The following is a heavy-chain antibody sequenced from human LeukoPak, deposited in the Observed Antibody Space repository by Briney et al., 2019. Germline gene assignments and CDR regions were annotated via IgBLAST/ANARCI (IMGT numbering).Heavy chain of an antibody. J-gene: IGHJ4*02. CDR1: GFTFNSYA. CDR2: IRYDGSNK. V-gene: IGHV3-30*02. Sequence: PGGSLRLSCAASGFTFNSYAMHWVRQAPGKGLEWVAFIRYDGSNKYYADSVKGRFTISGDNSKNTLYLQMNSLRAEDTAVYYCVAWGGLRYPFDYWGQGTLVTVFS. CDR3: VAWGGLRYPFDY. D-gene: IGHD3-16*01.